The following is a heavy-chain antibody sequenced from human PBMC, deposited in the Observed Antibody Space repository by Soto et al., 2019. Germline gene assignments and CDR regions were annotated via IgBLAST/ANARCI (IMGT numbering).Heavy chain of an antibody. Sequence: QVQLVESGGGLVKPGGSLRLSCAASGFTFSDYYMSWIRQAPGKGLEWVSYISSSSSYTNYADSVKGRYTISRDNAKNSLYLQMNSLRAEDTAVYYCARDRIMYYDILTGTFDYWGQGTLVTVSS. CDR2: ISSSSSYT. J-gene: IGHJ4*02. CDR3: ARDRIMYYDILTGTFDY. V-gene: IGHV3-11*06. D-gene: IGHD3-9*01. CDR1: GFTFSDYY.